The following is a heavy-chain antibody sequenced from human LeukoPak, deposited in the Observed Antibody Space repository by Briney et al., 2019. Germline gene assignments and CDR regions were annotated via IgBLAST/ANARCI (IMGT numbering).Heavy chain of an antibody. D-gene: IGHD3-10*01. CDR2: IYYSGST. Sequence: SETLSLTCTVSGGSISSSSYYWGWIRQPPGKGLEWIGSIYYSGSTYYNPSLKSRVTISVDTSKNQFSLKLSSVTAADTAVYYCARHGMRIQWFGHKNWFDPWGQGTLVTVSS. CDR3: ARHGMRIQWFGHKNWFDP. CDR1: GGSISSSSYY. J-gene: IGHJ5*02. V-gene: IGHV4-39*01.